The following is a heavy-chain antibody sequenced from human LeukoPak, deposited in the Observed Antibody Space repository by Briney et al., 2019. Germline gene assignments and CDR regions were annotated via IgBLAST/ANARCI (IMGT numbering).Heavy chain of an antibody. J-gene: IGHJ4*02. CDR1: GGSFSGYY. Sequence: SETLSLTCAVYGGSFSGYYWSWIRQPPGKGLEWIGEINHSGSTNYNPSLRSRVTISIDTSKNQFSLKLSSVTAADTAVYYCARGGYYDSRRRYYFDYWGQGTLVTVSS. CDR3: ARGGYYDSRRRYYFDY. D-gene: IGHD3-22*01. V-gene: IGHV4-34*01. CDR2: INHSGST.